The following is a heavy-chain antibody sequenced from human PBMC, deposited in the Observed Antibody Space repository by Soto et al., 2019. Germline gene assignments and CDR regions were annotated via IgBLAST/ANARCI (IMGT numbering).Heavy chain of an antibody. Sequence: QLQLQESGPGLVKPSETLSLTCTVSGGSISSTNYYWGCLRQPPGKGLEWIGSIYHSGITYHNPSLKSRVTLSGDTSTNQFPLRLSSVTAADAAVYFCAGHGLKGLGTTLFGAFDIWGQGTMVAVSS. D-gene: IGHD3-10*02. CDR3: AGHGLKGLGTTLFGAFDI. V-gene: IGHV4-39*01. J-gene: IGHJ3*02. CDR2: IYHSGIT. CDR1: GGSISSTNYY.